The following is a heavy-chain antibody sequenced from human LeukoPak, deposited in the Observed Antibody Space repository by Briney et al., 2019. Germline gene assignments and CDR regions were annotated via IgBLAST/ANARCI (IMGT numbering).Heavy chain of an antibody. D-gene: IGHD3-3*01. CDR2: IYYSGST. J-gene: IGHJ5*02. CDR1: GGSISSSSYY. V-gene: IGHV4-39*01. Sequence: SETLSLTCTVSGGSISSSSYYWGWIRQPPGKGLEWIGSIYYSGSTYYNPSLKSRVTISVDTSKNQFSLKLSSVTAADTAVYYCARPYYDFWSGHYRPNWFDPWGQGTLVTVSS. CDR3: ARPYYDFWSGHYRPNWFDP.